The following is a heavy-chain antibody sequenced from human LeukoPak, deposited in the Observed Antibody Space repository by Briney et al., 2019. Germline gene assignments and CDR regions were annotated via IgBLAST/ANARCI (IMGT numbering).Heavy chain of an antibody. CDR3: ARGGSSGYYYNAFDV. D-gene: IGHD3-22*01. CDR2: IRVGGTTI. CDR1: GFTCRSYE. Sequence: GGSLRLSCAASGFTCRSYEMNWVRQAPGKGLEWISYIRVGGTTILYADSVEGRFTISRDSARNSLHLQMNSLRAEDTAVYYCARGGSSGYYYNAFDVWGLGTLVTVSS. J-gene: IGHJ3*01. V-gene: IGHV3-48*03.